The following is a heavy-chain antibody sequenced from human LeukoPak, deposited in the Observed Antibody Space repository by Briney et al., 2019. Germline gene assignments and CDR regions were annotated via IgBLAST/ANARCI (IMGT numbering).Heavy chain of an antibody. V-gene: IGHV1-18*01. CDR3: ARGRPNSSGYYYNWFDP. Sequence: GASVKVSCKASGYTFTSYGISWVRQAPGQGLEWMGWISAYNGDTNYAQKLQGRVTMTTDTSTSTAYMELRSLRSDDTAVYYCARGRPNSSGYYYNWFDPWGQGTLVTVSS. J-gene: IGHJ5*02. CDR1: GYTFTSYG. CDR2: ISAYNGDT. D-gene: IGHD3-22*01.